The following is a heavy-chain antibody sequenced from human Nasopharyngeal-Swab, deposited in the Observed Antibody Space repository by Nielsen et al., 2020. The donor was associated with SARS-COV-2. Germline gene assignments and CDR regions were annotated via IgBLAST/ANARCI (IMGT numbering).Heavy chain of an antibody. V-gene: IGHV3-9*01. CDR2: ITWNSGNK. J-gene: IGHJ6*02. Sequence: SLKISCAASGFTFDDYTMHWVRQAPGKGLEWVSGITWNSGNKGYADSVKGRFTMSRDNAKNSLYLQMNSLRDEDTALYYCAKDRLYPEVKWGNSMDVWGQGTTVTVSS. D-gene: IGHD1-26*01. CDR3: AKDRLYPEVKWGNSMDV. CDR1: GFTFDDYT.